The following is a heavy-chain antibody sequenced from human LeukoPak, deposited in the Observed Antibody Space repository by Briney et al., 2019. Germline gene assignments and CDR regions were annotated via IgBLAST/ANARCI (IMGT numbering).Heavy chain of an antibody. Sequence: GGSLRLSCAASGFTFSSYAMTWVRQAPGKGLEWVSTISGSGGTTYYADSVKGRFTISRDNSKNTLYLQMNSLRADDTALHYCAKPGAGADYGDRFDYWGQGTLVTVSS. CDR1: GFTFSSYA. J-gene: IGHJ4*02. D-gene: IGHD4-17*01. V-gene: IGHV3-23*01. CDR2: ISGSGGTT. CDR3: AKPGAGADYGDRFDY.